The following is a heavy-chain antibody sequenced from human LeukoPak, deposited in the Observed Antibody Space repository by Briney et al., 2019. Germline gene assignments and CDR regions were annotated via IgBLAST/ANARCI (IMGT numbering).Heavy chain of an antibody. Sequence: PSETLSLPCTVSGGSISSGSYYWSWIRQPAGKGLEWIGRIYTSGSTNYNPSLKSRVTISVDTSKNQFSLKLSSVTAADTAVYYCARDAGVRIAAAGYFDYWGQGTLVTVSS. D-gene: IGHD6-13*01. CDR2: IYTSGST. CDR1: GGSISSGSYY. CDR3: ARDAGVRIAAAGYFDY. V-gene: IGHV4-61*02. J-gene: IGHJ4*02.